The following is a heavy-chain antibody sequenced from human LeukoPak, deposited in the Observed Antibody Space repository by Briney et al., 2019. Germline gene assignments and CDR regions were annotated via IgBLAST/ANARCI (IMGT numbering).Heavy chain of an antibody. V-gene: IGHV4-34*01. CDR1: GESFSGYY. D-gene: IGHD3-22*01. J-gene: IGHJ6*02. CDR2: INHSGST. Sequence: SETLSLTCAVYGESFSGYYWSWIRQPPGNAPYQTGEINHSGSTTYHPSLKSRVTISVDTSKNYFSLKLSSVTAADTAVYYCARARDRKVYYYYYGMDVWGQGTTVTVSS. CDR3: ARARDRKVYYYYYGMDV.